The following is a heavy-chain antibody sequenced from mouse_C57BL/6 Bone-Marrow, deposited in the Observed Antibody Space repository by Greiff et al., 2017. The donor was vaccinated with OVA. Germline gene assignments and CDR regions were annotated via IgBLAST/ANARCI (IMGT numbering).Heavy chain of an antibody. CDR3: ASYSNYFAWFAY. J-gene: IGHJ3*01. V-gene: IGHV2-2*01. CDR1: GFSLTSYG. CDR2: IWSGGST. Sequence: VKLVESGPGLVQPSQSLSISCTVSGFSLTSYGVHWVRQSPGKGLEWLGVIWSGGSTDYNAAFISRLSISKDNSKSQVFFKMNSLQADDTAIYYCASYSNYFAWFAYWGQGTLVTVSA. D-gene: IGHD2-5*01.